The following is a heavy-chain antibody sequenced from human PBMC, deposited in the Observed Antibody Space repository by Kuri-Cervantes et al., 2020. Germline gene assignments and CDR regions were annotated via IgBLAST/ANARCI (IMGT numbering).Heavy chain of an antibody. J-gene: IGHJ6*03. CDR3: ARGTMVQGVIMLHSYYYYMDV. CDR1: GYTLTELS. CDR2: FDPEDGET. V-gene: IGHV1-24*01. D-gene: IGHD3-10*01. Sequence: ASVKVSCKVSGYTLTELSMHWVRQAPGKGLEWMGGFDPEDGETIYAQKFQGRVTMTTDTSTSTAYMELRSLRSDDTAVYYCARGTMVQGVIMLHSYYYYMDVWGKGTTVTVSS.